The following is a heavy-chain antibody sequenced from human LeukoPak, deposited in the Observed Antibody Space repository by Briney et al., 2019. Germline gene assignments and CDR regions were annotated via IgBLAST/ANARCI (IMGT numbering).Heavy chain of an antibody. CDR1: GFTFSSYS. Sequence: PGGSLRLSCAASGFTFSSYSMNWVRQAPGKGLEWVSYISSSSSTIYYADSVKGRFTISRDNAKNSLYLQMNSLRAEDTAVYYCARDGREYSGYDGGADYWGQGTLVTVSS. CDR2: ISSSSSTI. V-gene: IGHV3-48*04. J-gene: IGHJ4*02. D-gene: IGHD5-12*01. CDR3: ARDGREYSGYDGGADY.